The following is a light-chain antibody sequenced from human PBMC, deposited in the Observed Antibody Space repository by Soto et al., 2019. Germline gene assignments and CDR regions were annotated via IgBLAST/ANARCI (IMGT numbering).Light chain of an antibody. CDR3: QHGRT. CDR1: RSVGSS. J-gene: IGKJ2*01. Sequence: ELVLTNSPATLSLSPGERATLSCRASRSVGSSLAWHQQKPGQAPRLLIFDASNRATGIPARFSGSGSGTDFTLIISRLEPEDFAVYYCQHGRTFGQGTKLEI. CDR2: DAS. V-gene: IGKV3-11*01.